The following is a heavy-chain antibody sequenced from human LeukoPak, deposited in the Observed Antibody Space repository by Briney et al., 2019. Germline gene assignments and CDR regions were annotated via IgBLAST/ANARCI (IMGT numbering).Heavy chain of an antibody. CDR3: ARDGDTLPYYYYDMDV. CDR1: GGSISSYY. D-gene: IGHD3-10*01. V-gene: IGHV4-59*01. J-gene: IGHJ6*02. CDR2: IYYSGST. Sequence: PSETLSLTCTVSGGSISSYYWSWIRQPPGKGLEWIGYIYYSGSTNYNPSLKSRVTISVDTSKNQFSLKLSSVTAADTAVYYCARDGDTLPYYYYDMDVWGQGTTVTVSS.